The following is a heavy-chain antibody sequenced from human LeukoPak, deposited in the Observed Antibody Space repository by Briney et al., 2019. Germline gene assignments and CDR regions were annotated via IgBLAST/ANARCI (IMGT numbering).Heavy chain of an antibody. CDR3: ARVQVTNYFDY. J-gene: IGHJ4*02. Sequence: SETLSLTCTVPGGSISSYYWSWIRQPPGKGLEWIGYIYYSGSTYYNPSLKSRVTISVDTSKNQFSLKLSSVTAADTAVYYCARVQVTNYFDYWGQGTLVTVSS. CDR1: GGSISSYY. V-gene: IGHV4-59*12. CDR2: IYYSGST. D-gene: IGHD2-21*02.